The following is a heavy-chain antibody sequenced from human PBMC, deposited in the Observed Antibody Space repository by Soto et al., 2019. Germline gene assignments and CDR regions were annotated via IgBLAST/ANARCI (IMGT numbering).Heavy chain of an antibody. CDR2: MEPSTGRT. Sequence: QVQLVQSGAEVREPGASVKDSCKASGYSCTSLDINWVRQTAGQGLEWMGWMEPSTGRTGYAQKFQGRVTMTRDTSINTAYMELTTLTSDDTAFYYCARGVSAGVDYWGQGTLVIVSS. CDR3: ARGVSAGVDY. CDR1: GYSCTSLD. D-gene: IGHD1-26*01. J-gene: IGHJ4*02. V-gene: IGHV1-8*01.